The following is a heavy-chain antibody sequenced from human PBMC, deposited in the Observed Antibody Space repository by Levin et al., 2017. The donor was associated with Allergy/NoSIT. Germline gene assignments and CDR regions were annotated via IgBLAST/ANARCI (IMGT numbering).Heavy chain of an antibody. J-gene: IGHJ4*02. CDR2: INPSGGIT. CDR1: GYTFTNYF. V-gene: IGHV1-46*03. CDR3: ARSLSGGSTRYYFDY. Sequence: ASVKVSCKASGYTFTNYFLHWVRQAPGQGLEWMGLINPSGGITNHAHKFQGRLTMTRDTSTSTVYMELSSLRSEDTAVYYCARSLSGGSTRYYFDYWGQGTLVTVSS. D-gene: IGHD3-10*01.